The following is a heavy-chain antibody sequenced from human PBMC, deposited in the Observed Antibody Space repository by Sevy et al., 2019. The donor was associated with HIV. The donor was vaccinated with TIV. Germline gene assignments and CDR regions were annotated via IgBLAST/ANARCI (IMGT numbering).Heavy chain of an antibody. Sequence: GGSLRLSCAASGFTFSRYAMSWVRRAPAKGLEWISTFRGSAGTTHYADSVRGRFTISRDNSKNTLSLQMNTLRAEDTAVYYCAADGPGGIGGCAFDIWGLGTMVTVSS. CDR2: FRGSAGTT. V-gene: IGHV3-23*01. CDR3: AADGPGGIGGCAFDI. J-gene: IGHJ3*02. D-gene: IGHD1-26*01. CDR1: GFTFSRYA.